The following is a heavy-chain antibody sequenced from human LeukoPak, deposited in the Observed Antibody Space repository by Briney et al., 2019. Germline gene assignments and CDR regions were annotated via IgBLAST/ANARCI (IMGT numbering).Heavy chain of an antibody. V-gene: IGHV3-53*01. CDR1: GFSVSTSR. CDR2: IYDGGTT. Sequence: AGSLRLSCEVSGFSVSTSRMSWVRQAPGKGLEWVSVIYDGGTTQYADSVKGRFTISRDNSKNTLYFQMNSLRAEDTAVYYCARGGAVSKAASAPDYWGQGTLVTVSS. J-gene: IGHJ4*02. D-gene: IGHD4-11*01. CDR3: ARGGAVSKAASAPDY.